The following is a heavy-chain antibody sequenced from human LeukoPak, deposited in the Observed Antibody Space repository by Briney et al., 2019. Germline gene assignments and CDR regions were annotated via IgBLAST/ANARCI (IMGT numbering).Heavy chain of an antibody. Sequence: GGSLRLSCAASGFTFDDYAMHWVRQAPGKGLEWVANIKRDGNEKNYVDSVKGRFSISRDNAKNSLYLQMDSLRAEDTAVYYCAKEGAYPIITYDSWGQGALVTVSS. D-gene: IGHD3-10*01. CDR2: IKRDGNEK. CDR3: AKEGAYPIITYDS. V-gene: IGHV3-7*01. J-gene: IGHJ5*01. CDR1: GFTFDDYA.